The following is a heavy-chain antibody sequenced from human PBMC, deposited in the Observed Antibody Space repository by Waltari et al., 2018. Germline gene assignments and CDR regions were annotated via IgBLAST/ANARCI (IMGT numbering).Heavy chain of an antibody. CDR1: GFIFSNSW. J-gene: IGHJ4*02. D-gene: IGHD2-15*01. CDR3: AKDNVRRWDY. CDR2: IKEDGSAK. V-gene: IGHV3-7*04. Sequence: EVQLVESGGGLVQPGGSLRLSCAASGFIFSNSWMSWVRQAPGKGLEWVADIKEDGSAKYYVDSVKGRFTISRDNAKNSLYLQMNSLRAEDTAVYYCAKDNVRRWDYWGQGTLVTVSS.